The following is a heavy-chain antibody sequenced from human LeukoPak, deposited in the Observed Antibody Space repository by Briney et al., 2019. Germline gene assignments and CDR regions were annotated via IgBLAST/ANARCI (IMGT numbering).Heavy chain of an antibody. V-gene: IGHV4-59*08. CDR2: IYYSGST. CDR3: ARHRTSTSWNGYYYYGMDV. Sequence: PSETLSLTCTVSGGSISSYYWSWIRQPPGKGLEWIGYIYYSGSTNYNPSLKSRVTISVDTSKNQFSLKLSSVTAADTAVYYCARHRTSTSWNGYYYYGMDVWGQGTTVTVS. J-gene: IGHJ6*02. CDR1: GGSISSYY. D-gene: IGHD2-2*01.